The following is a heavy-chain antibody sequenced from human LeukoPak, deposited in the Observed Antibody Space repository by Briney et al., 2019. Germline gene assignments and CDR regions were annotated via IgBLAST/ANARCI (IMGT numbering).Heavy chain of an antibody. D-gene: IGHD3-10*01. CDR1: GFTFSTYA. V-gene: IGHV3-30*18. CDR2: ISYDGSNK. CDR3: AKDYMVRGAYDAFDI. Sequence: PGGSLRLSCAASGFTFSTYAMSWVRQAPGKGLEWVAVISYDGSNKYYADSVKGRFTISRDNSKNTLYLQMNSLRAEDTAVYYCAKDYMVRGAYDAFDIWGQGTMVTVSS. J-gene: IGHJ3*02.